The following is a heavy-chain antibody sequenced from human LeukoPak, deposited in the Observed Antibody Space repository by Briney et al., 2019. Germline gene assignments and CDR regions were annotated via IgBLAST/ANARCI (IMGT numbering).Heavy chain of an antibody. D-gene: IGHD5-12*01. CDR2: INPNSGGT. J-gene: IGHJ4*02. Sequence: ASVKVSCKASGYTFTGYYMHWVRQAPGQGLEWMGWINPNSGGTNYAQKFQGRFTMTRDTSISTAYMELSRLRSDDTAVYYCASSLLLGGYENFDYWGQGTLVTVSS. CDR1: GYTFTGYY. V-gene: IGHV1-2*02. CDR3: ASSLLLGGYENFDY.